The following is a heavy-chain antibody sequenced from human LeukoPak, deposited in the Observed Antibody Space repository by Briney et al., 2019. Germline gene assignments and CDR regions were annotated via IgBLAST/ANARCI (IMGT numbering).Heavy chain of an antibody. V-gene: IGHV3-23*01. CDR1: GFTFSSYG. D-gene: IGHD3-10*01. CDR3: ATTRVCGGVLLRPSCLYFED. J-gene: IGHJ4*02. Sequence: SGGSLRLSCAASGFTFSSYGMSWVRQAPGKGLEWVSGIDYSGGATNYADSVQGRFTVSRDNSKNTLYLQMNNLRAEDTAVYYCATTRVCGGVLLRPSCLYFEDWGQGALVTVSS. CDR2: IDYSGGAT.